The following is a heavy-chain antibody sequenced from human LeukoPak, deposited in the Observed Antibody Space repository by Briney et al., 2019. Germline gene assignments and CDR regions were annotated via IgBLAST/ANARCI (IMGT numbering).Heavy chain of an antibody. J-gene: IGHJ4*02. CDR3: AKVIDSGSYGPGQFDY. Sequence: GGSLRLSCAASGFTFDDYAMHWVRQAPGKGLEWVSGISWNSGSIGYADSVKSRFTISRDNAKNSLYLQMNSLRAEDTALYYCAKVIDSGSYGPGQFDYWGQGTLVTVSS. V-gene: IGHV3-9*01. CDR1: GFTFDDYA. D-gene: IGHD5-18*01. CDR2: ISWNSGSI.